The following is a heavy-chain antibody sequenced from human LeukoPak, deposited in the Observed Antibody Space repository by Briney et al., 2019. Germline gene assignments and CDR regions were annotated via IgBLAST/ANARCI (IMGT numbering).Heavy chain of an antibody. CDR1: GFTFSNFA. D-gene: IGHD1-1*01. Sequence: PGGSLRLPCAASGFTFSNFAMSWVRQAPGKGLEWVSAISGSGTNTYYAGSVKGRFTISRDNSKNTLYLQMNSLRAEDTAVYYCAKENWSYYFDYWGQGTLVTVSS. CDR3: AKENWSYYFDY. CDR2: ISGSGTNT. J-gene: IGHJ4*02. V-gene: IGHV3-23*01.